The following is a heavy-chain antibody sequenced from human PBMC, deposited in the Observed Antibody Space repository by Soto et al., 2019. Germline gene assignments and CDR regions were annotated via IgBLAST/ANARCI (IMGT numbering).Heavy chain of an antibody. J-gene: IGHJ4*02. Sequence: QVQLVQSGAEVKKPGASVKVSCKASGYTFTSYAIHWVRQAPGQRLEWMGWINAGNGNTKYSQKFQGRVIITRDTSAGTAYMELRSLRSEDTAVYYCATPILAFYWCQGTLVTVSS. CDR1: GYTFTSYA. CDR2: INAGNGNT. CDR3: ATPILAFY. D-gene: IGHD2-21*01. V-gene: IGHV1-3*01.